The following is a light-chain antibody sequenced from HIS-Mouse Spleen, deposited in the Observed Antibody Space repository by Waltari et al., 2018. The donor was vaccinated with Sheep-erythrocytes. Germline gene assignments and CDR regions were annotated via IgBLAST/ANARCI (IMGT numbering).Light chain of an antibody. CDR1: SSDVCGYNY. CDR3: CSYAGSYNHV. Sequence: QSALTQPRSVSGSPGQSVTIPRTGTSSDVCGYNYVSWYQQHPGKAPNLMIYDVSKRPSGVPDRFSGSKSGNTASLTISGLQAEDEADYYCCSYAGSYNHVFATGTKVTVL. J-gene: IGLJ1*01. CDR2: DVS. V-gene: IGLV2-11*01.